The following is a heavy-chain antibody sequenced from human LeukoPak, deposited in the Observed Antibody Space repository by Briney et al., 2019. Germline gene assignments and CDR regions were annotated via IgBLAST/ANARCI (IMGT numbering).Heavy chain of an antibody. V-gene: IGHV1-18*01. CDR1: GYTFTSYG. D-gene: IGHD3-3*01. J-gene: IGHJ4*02. CDR3: ARDLEFPDY. Sequence: ASVKVSCKASGYTFTSYGITWMRQAPGQGLEWMGWISTNNGNTNYAQKFQGRVTMTTDTSTSTAYMELRSLTSDDTAVYYCARDLEFPDYWGQGTLVTVSS. CDR2: ISTNNGNT.